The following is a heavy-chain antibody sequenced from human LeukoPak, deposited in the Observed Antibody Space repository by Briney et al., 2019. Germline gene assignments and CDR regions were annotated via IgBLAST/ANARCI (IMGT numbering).Heavy chain of an antibody. D-gene: IGHD1-26*01. CDR2: INPDSGGT. J-gene: IGHJ4*02. V-gene: IGHV1-2*02. CDR1: GYTFTDSY. Sequence: ASVKVSCRTSGYTFTDSYIHWVRQAPGQGLEWMGWINPDSGGTDYSQKFQGRVTMTRDTSISTVYMDLSRLKSDDTAVYYCARVETSGSYWEFFDYWGQGTLVTVSS. CDR3: ARVETSGSYWEFFDY.